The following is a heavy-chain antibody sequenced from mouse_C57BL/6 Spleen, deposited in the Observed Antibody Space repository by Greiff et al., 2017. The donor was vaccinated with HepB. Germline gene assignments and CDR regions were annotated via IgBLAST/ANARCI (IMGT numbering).Heavy chain of an antibody. CDR1: GYTFTDYY. D-gene: IGHD1-1*01. CDR3: ARSITTVVAPFDY. CDR2: IYPGSGNT. J-gene: IGHJ2*01. Sequence: VQLQQSGAKLVRPGASVKLSCKASGYTFTDYYINWVKQRPGQGLEWIARIYPGSGNTYYNEKFKGKATLTAEKSSSTAYMQLSSLTSEDSAVYFCARSITTVVAPFDYWGQGTTLTVSS. V-gene: IGHV1-76*01.